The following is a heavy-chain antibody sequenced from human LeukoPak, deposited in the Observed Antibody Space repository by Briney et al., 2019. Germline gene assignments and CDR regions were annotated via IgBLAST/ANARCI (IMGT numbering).Heavy chain of an antibody. J-gene: IGHJ6*02. CDR3: ARTPGMVVVKTLYCMDV. CDR1: GYTFTSDG. V-gene: IGHV1-18*01. Sequence: VASVKVSCKTSGYTFTSDGISWVRQAPGQGLEWMGWIGTYKGNTNYAQMFQGRVTMTTDTSTSTAYMELKNLRSDDTAVYYCARTPGMVVVKTLYCMDVWGQGTTVTVSS. CDR2: IGTYKGNT. D-gene: IGHD3-22*01.